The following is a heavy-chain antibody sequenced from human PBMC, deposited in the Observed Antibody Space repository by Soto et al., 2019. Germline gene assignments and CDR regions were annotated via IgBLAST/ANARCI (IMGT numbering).Heavy chain of an antibody. CDR1: GFTFINYA. J-gene: IGHJ3*01. V-gene: IGHV3-23*01. D-gene: IGHD2-8*01. CDR3: AKKGLGSLKTFCSNSDCHYAFDL. Sequence: EVQLLESGGGLVQPGGSLRLSCAASGFTFINYAMIWVRQAPGTGLEWVSTISGGGDGTYYADSVKGHFTISRDNSKNTMYLQMNSLRAEDTAIYYCAKKGLGSLKTFCSNSDCHYAFDLWGQGTVVTVSS. CDR2: ISGGGDGT.